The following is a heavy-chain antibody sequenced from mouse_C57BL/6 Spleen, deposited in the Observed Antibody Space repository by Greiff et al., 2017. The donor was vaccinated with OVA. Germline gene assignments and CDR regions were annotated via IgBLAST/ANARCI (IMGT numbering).Heavy chain of an antibody. V-gene: IGHV1-26*01. Sequence: EVQLQQSGPELVKPGASVKISCKASGYTFTDYYMNWVKQSHGKSLEWIGDINPNNGGTSYNQKFKGKATLTVDKSSSTAYMELRSLTSEDSAVYYCASTRRGKYYFDYWGQGTTLTVSS. CDR1: GYTFTDYY. D-gene: IGHD3-1*01. J-gene: IGHJ2*01. CDR2: INPNNGGT. CDR3: ASTRRGKYYFDY.